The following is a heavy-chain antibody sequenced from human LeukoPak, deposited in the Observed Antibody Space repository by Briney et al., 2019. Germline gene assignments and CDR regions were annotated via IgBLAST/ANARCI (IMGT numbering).Heavy chain of an antibody. J-gene: IGHJ3*02. D-gene: IGHD6-19*01. V-gene: IGHV3-15*01. CDR1: GLIFYNAW. CDR2: IKSRTDGGTA. Sequence: GGSLRLSCAASGLIFYNAWLDWVRQAPGKGLEWVGRIKSRTDGGTADYPAPVKGRFTISRDDSTKTLFLQMNSLRTEDTAVYYCTTESRDRSGWYGAFYMWGQVTMVTVSS. CDR3: TTESRDRSGWYGAFYM.